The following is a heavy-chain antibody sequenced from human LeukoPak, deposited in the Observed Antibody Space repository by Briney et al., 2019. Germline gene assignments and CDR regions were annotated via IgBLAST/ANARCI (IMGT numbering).Heavy chain of an antibody. J-gene: IGHJ4*02. CDR1: GFTFSSFG. Sequence: PGGSLRLSCAASGFTFSSFGMHWVRQAPGKGLEGVSFIRYGGSNKYYADSVKGRFTISRDNSKNTLYLQMNSLRAEDTAVYYCAKSRKYSSSPQYYFDYWGQGTLVTVSS. CDR3: AKSRKYSSSPQYYFDY. V-gene: IGHV3-30*02. CDR2: IRYGGSNK. D-gene: IGHD6-6*01.